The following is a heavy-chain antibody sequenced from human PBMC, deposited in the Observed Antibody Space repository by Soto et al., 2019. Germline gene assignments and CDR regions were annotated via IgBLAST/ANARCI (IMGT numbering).Heavy chain of an antibody. Sequence: SETLSLTCTVSGDSISTRSNYWAWIRQPPGKGLEWVGSIYYTGGTYYNPSLKSRVTLFLDTSKNQFSLNLNSVTAADTAVYYCAREGPPIRAHNPPEYFQHWGQGTPVTVSS. CDR1: GDSISTRSNY. CDR2: IYYTGGT. J-gene: IGHJ1*01. CDR3: AREGPPIRAHNPPEYFQH. V-gene: IGHV4-39*02.